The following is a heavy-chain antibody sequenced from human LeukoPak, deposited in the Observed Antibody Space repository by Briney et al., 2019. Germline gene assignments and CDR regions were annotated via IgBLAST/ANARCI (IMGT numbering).Heavy chain of an antibody. J-gene: IGHJ3*02. Sequence: SETLSLTCTVSGGSISSYYWSWIRQPPGKGLEWIGYIYYSGSTNYNPSLKSRVTISVDTSKNQFSLKLSSVTAADTAVYYCAREQYYYDSSGYWLDAFDIWGQGTMVTVSS. CDR2: IYYSGST. CDR1: GGSISSYY. D-gene: IGHD3-22*01. V-gene: IGHV4-59*01. CDR3: AREQYYYDSSGYWLDAFDI.